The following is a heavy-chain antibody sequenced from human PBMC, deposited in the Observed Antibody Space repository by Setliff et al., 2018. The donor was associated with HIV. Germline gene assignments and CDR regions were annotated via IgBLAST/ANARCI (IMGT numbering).Heavy chain of an antibody. CDR2: MNPNSGNT. V-gene: IGHV1-8*03. D-gene: IGHD6-13*01. CDR3: ARGLFRWAAAGPNYFDS. J-gene: IGHJ4*02. Sequence: ASVKVSCKASGYTFTSYDINWVRQATGQGLEWMGWMNPNSGNTGYAQKFQGRVTITRNTSISTAYMELRSLRSDDTAIYYCARGLFRWAAAGPNYFDSWGQGTLVTVSS. CDR1: GYTFTSYD.